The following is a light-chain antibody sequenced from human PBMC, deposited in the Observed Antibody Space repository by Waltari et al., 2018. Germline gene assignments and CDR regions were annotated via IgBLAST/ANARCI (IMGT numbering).Light chain of an antibody. CDR2: GVS. CDR1: QYVGDN. Sequence: EVLMTQSPATLSMSPGERATLSCRASQYVGDNIGWYQQKPGQAPRLLIYGVSTRATDIPARFSGSGSGTQFSLTISSLQSEDFAVYYCQQFNAWPLTFGQGTRLEIK. CDR3: QQFNAWPLT. V-gene: IGKV3-15*01. J-gene: IGKJ5*01.